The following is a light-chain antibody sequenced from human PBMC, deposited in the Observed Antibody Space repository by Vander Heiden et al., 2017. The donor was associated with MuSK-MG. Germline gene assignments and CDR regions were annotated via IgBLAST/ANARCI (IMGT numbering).Light chain of an antibody. CDR3: QVWDSSSDHVV. CDR2: DDS. Sequence: SYVLTQPPSVSVAPGQTARITSGGNNIRRKTVHWYQQKPDQAPVLFVDDDSDRPSVIPERCSGSNSGNTATLTISRVEAGDEADYYCQVWDSSSDHVVFGGGTKLTVL. J-gene: IGLJ3*02. CDR1: NIRRKT. V-gene: IGLV3-21*02.